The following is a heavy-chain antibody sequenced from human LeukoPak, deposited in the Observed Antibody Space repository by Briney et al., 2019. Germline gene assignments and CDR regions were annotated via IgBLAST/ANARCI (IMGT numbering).Heavy chain of an antibody. CDR1: GGSISSYY. CDR3: ARDVVVVVAATPDY. V-gene: IGHV4-4*07. CDR2: IYTSGST. J-gene: IGHJ4*02. D-gene: IGHD2-15*01. Sequence: SETLSLTCTVSGGSISSYYWSWIRQPAGKGLEWIGRIYTSGSTNYNPSLKSRVTISVDTSKNQFSLKLSSVTAADTAVYYCARDVVVVVAATPDYWGQGTLVTVSS.